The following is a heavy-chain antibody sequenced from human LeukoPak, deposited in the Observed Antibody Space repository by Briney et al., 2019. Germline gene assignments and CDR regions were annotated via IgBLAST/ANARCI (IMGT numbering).Heavy chain of an antibody. CDR2: IYYSGNT. Sequence: PSQTLSLTCTVSGGSISSGDYYWSWIRQHPGRGLEWIGYIYYSGNTYYNPSLKSRVIISVDTSKNQFSLMLRSLTAADTAVYYCARRYTASPGERFDYWGQGTLVTVSS. V-gene: IGHV4-30-4*08. D-gene: IGHD2-2*02. CDR1: GGSISSGDYY. J-gene: IGHJ4*02. CDR3: ARRYTASPGERFDY.